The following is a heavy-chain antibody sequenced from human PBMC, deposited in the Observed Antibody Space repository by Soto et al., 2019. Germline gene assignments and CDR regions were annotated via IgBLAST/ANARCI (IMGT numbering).Heavy chain of an antibody. D-gene: IGHD3-16*01. J-gene: IGHJ4*02. CDR2: TSYTGNT. CDR1: GGSITSYH. V-gene: IGHV4-59*01. Sequence: NPSDTLSLTFVVSGGSITSYHWSYVRQFPGKGLEWISYTSYTGNTNYNPPLQSRVTISMDTSKKQLSLKLTSMTEADTAVYYCARDMLPGPTRSIDXSGQGTLVTVSX. CDR3: ARDMLPGPTRSIDX.